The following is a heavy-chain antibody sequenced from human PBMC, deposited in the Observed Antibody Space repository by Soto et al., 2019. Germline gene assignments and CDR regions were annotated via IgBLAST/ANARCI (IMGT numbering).Heavy chain of an antibody. CDR2: ISWDGGST. Sequence: PGGSLRLSCAASGFTFDDYTMHWVRQAPGKGLEWVSLISWDGGSTYYADSVKGRFTISRDNSKNSLYLQMNSLRTEDTALYYCAKDFHPRRTSAYCFDYWGQGTLVTVSS. V-gene: IGHV3-43*01. CDR3: AKDFHPRRTSAYCFDY. CDR1: GFTFDDYT. J-gene: IGHJ4*02.